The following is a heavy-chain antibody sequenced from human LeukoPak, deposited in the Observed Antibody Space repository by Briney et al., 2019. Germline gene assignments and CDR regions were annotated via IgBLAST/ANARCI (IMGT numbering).Heavy chain of an antibody. D-gene: IGHD5-18*01. CDR2: ISYDGSNK. J-gene: IGHJ4*02. Sequence: PGASLVLSCAASGFTFSNYGIHWVRPAPGKGLERVAVISYDGSNKYYADSVKGRFTISRDNSKNTLYLQMNSLRAEDAAVYYCAKFVDTDYFDYWGQGTLVTVSS. V-gene: IGHV3-30*18. CDR1: GFTFSNYG. CDR3: AKFVDTDYFDY.